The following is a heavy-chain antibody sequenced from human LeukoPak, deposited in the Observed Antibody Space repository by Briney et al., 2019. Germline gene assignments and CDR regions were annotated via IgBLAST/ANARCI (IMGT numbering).Heavy chain of an antibody. CDR1: GFTFSTYA. D-gene: IGHD6-13*01. CDR2: ISGSGGST. V-gene: IGHV3-23*01. Sequence: GGSLRLSCAASGFTFSTYAMTWVRQAPGKGLAWVSAISGSGGSTYYADSVEGQFTISRDNSKNTLYLQMNSLRAEDTAVYYCAKLTGSKGISAACDSWGQGTLVTVSS. CDR3: AKLTGSKGISAACDS. J-gene: IGHJ4*02.